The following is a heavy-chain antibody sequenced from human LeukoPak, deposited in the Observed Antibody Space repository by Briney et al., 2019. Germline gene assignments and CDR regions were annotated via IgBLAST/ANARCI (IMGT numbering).Heavy chain of an antibody. CDR3: AKGDPYGSGSYPVDY. CDR2: ISYDGSNK. V-gene: IGHV3-30*18. J-gene: IGHJ4*02. D-gene: IGHD3-10*01. Sequence: GRSLRLSCAASGFTYSRYGMHWVRQASGKGLKWVALISYDGSNKYYADSVKGRFTISRDNSKNTLYLQMNGLRPEDTAVYYCAKGDPYGSGSYPVDYWGQGTLVTVSS. CDR1: GFTYSRYG.